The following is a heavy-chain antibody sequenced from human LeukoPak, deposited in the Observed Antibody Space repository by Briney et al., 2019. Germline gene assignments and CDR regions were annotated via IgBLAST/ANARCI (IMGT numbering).Heavy chain of an antibody. CDR1: GGSISSGSYY. V-gene: IGHV4-61*02. J-gene: IGHJ5*02. D-gene: IGHD3-3*01. Sequence: SETLSLTCTVSGGSISSGSYYWSWIRQPAGKGLEWIGRIYTSGSTNYNPSLKSRVTISVDTSKNQFSLKLNSVTAADTAVYYCARGYDFWSGLLGGWFDPWGHGTLVTVSS. CDR3: ARGYDFWSGLLGGWFDP. CDR2: IYTSGST.